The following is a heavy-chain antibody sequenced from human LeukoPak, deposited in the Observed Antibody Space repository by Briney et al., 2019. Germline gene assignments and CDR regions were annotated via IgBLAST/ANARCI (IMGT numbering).Heavy chain of an antibody. CDR3: ARHERRYYYGSGSYSLYYYYYMDV. Sequence: SETLSLTCTVSGGSISSYYWSGIRRPPGKGLEWIGYIYYSGSTNYNPSLKSRVTISVDTSKNQFSLKLSSVTAADTAVYYCARHERRYYYGSGSYSLYYYYYMDVWGKGTTVTVSS. J-gene: IGHJ6*03. V-gene: IGHV4-59*08. D-gene: IGHD3-10*01. CDR2: IYYSGST. CDR1: GGSISSYY.